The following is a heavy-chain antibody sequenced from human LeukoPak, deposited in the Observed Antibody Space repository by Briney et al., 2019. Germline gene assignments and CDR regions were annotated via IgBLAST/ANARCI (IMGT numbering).Heavy chain of an antibody. D-gene: IGHD3-22*01. Sequence: GGSLRLSCAASGFTFSGSAMHWVRQASGKGLEWVGRIRSKTHTYATAYAASVKGRFTISRDDSKNTAYLQMNSLKTEDTAVYYCTRHGGRDYYDSSEDAFDIWGQGTMVTVSS. CDR3: TRHGGRDYYDSSEDAFDI. V-gene: IGHV3-73*01. CDR2: IRSKTHTYAT. CDR1: GFTFSGSA. J-gene: IGHJ3*02.